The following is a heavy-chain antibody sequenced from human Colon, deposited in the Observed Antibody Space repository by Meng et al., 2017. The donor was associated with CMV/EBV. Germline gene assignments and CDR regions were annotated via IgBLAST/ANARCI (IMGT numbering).Heavy chain of an antibody. CDR3: ATDGAGDSLDY. J-gene: IGHJ4*02. V-gene: IGHV1-2*02. D-gene: IGHD7-27*01. Sequence: ASVKVSCKASGNTFTGYYMHWVRQAPGQGLEWMGWINPNSGDTNYAQKFQGRVTVTRDTSISTTYMDLSRLKSDDTAVYYCATDGAGDSLDYWGQGTLVTSPQ. CDR2: INPNSGDT. CDR1: GNTFTGYY.